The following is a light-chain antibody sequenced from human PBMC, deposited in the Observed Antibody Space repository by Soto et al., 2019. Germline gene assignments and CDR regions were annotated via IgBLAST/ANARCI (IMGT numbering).Light chain of an antibody. CDR1: QSVSSSY. Sequence: EIVLTQSPGTLSLSPGERATLSCRASQSVSSSYVAWYQQRPSQAPRLLIYGASSRATGSPDRFSGSGSGTDFTLTISRLEPEDFAVYYCQQYDDSQLTFGGGTKVEIK. CDR2: GAS. CDR3: QQYDDSQLT. J-gene: IGKJ4*01. V-gene: IGKV3-20*01.